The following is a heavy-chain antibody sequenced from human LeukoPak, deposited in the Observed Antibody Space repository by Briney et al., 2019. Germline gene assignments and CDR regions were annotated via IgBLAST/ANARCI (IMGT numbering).Heavy chain of an antibody. J-gene: IGHJ1*01. CDR1: GFTFSSFG. CDR2: ISGSGDST. Sequence: QTGGSLRLSCAASGFTFSSFGMSWVRQAPGKGLEWVSVISGSGDSTYYADSVKGRFTISRDNSKNTLYLQMNSLRVEDTALYHCARVSWELDRGSGRYEQWGQGTLVTVSS. V-gene: IGHV3-23*01. D-gene: IGHD6-19*01. CDR3: ARVSWELDRGSGRYEQ.